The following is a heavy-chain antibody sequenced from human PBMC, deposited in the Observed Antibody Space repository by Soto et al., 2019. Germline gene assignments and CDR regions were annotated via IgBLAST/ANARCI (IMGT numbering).Heavy chain of an antibody. V-gene: IGHV1-69*01. D-gene: IGHD1-26*01. CDR3: AGAGGREEQAATGGYGDFEL. Sequence: QVQLVQSGAEVKKPGSSVKVSCKASGGTFSSYAISWVRQAPGQGLEWMGGIIPIFGTANYVQKFQGRVTITADESTSQGYMEAENLGIEGTGVDYWAGAGGREEQAATGGYGDFELWGRGTLVTVSS. J-gene: IGHJ2*01. CDR1: GGTFSSYA. CDR2: IIPIFGTA.